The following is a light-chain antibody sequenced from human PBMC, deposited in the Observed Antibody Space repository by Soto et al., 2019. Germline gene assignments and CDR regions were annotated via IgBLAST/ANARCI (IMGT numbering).Light chain of an antibody. CDR2: DAS. CDR1: QRISSW. V-gene: IGKV1-5*01. J-gene: IGKJ1*01. Sequence: DIQMTQSPTTLSASVGDRVTITCRASQRISSWLAWYQQKPGKAPKLLIYDASSLESGVPSRFSGSGSGTEFTITFSSLQPDDFATYYCQQYNSYWTFGQGTKVEIK. CDR3: QQYNSYWT.